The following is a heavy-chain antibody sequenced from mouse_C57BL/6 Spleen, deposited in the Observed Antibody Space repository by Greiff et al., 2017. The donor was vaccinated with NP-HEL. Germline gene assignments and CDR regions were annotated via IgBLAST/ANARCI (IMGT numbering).Heavy chain of an antibody. V-gene: IGHV1-55*01. D-gene: IGHD1-1*01. CDR3: AHYGSSLYYAMDY. CDR1: GYTFTSYW. CDR2: IYPGSGST. Sequence: VKLQQPGAELVKPGASVKLSCKASGYTFTSYWMHWVKQRPGQGLEWIGDIYPGSGSTNYNEKFKSKATLTVDTSSSTAYMQLSSLTSEDSAVYYCAHYGSSLYYAMDYWGQGTSVTVSS. J-gene: IGHJ4*01.